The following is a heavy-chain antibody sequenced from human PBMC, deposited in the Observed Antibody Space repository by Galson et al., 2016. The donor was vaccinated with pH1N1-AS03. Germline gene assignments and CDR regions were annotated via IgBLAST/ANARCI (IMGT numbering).Heavy chain of an antibody. J-gene: IGHJ4*02. Sequence: SLRLSCAGSGFSIRTYWMHWVRQVPGKGLVWVSRINTDGSSTNYADSVKDRFTISRDNAKNTLYLQMNSLGAEDTAFYYCARGSDDYIWGGYSGDYWGQGTLVIVSS. CDR2: INTDGSST. CDR3: ARGSDDYIWGGYSGDY. CDR1: GFSIRTYW. V-gene: IGHV3-74*01. D-gene: IGHD3-16*01.